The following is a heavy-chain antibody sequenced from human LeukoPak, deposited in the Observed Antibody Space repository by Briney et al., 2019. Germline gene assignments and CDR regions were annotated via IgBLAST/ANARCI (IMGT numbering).Heavy chain of an antibody. Sequence: GGSLRLSCVVSGFTVSSNYMSWVRQAPGKGLEWVSIIYSGGSTYYADSVKGRFTISRDNSKSTVYPQMNSLSAGDTAVYYCARANSATIPGVDPWGQGTLVTVSS. CDR1: GFTVSSNY. CDR3: ARANSATIPGVDP. CDR2: IYSGGST. D-gene: IGHD7-27*01. J-gene: IGHJ5*02. V-gene: IGHV3-53*01.